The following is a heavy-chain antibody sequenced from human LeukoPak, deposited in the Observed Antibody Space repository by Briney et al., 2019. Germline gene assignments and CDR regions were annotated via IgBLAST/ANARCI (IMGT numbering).Heavy chain of an antibody. CDR3: AKGYCSSTSCYIDY. V-gene: IGHV3-30*18. D-gene: IGHD2-2*02. CDR1: GSSFSDYA. Sequence: GGSLRLSCAASGSSFSDYAMHWVRQAPGKGLEWVAVISYDGSNKYYADSVKGRFTISRDNSKNTLYLQMNSLRAEDTAVYYCAKGYCSSTSCYIDYWGQGTLVTVSS. J-gene: IGHJ4*02. CDR2: ISYDGSNK.